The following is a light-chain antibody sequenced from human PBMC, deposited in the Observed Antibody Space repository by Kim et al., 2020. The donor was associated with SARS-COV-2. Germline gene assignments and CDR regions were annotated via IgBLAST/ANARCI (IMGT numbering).Light chain of an antibody. Sequence: GQSLTISCTGTSSDVCGYNYVSWYQQHPGKAPKLMIYDVSKRPSGVSNRFSGSKSGNTASLTISGLQAEDEADYCCSSYTSSSTFVFGTGTKVTVL. CDR2: DVS. CDR1: SSDVCGYNY. CDR3: SSYTSSSTFV. J-gene: IGLJ1*01. V-gene: IGLV2-14*04.